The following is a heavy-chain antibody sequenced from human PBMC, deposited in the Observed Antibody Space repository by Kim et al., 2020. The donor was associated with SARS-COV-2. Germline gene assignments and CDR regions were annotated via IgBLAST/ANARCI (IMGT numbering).Heavy chain of an antibody. D-gene: IGHD5-18*01. Sequence: SETLSLTCAVSGGSISSSNWWSWVRQPPGKGLEWIGEIYHSGSTNYNPSLKSRVTISVDKSKNQFSLKLSSVTAADTAVYYCARWGDTAMVTADFDYWGQGTLVTVSS. J-gene: IGHJ4*02. CDR1: GGSISSSNW. V-gene: IGHV4-4*02. CDR2: IYHSGST. CDR3: ARWGDTAMVTADFDY.